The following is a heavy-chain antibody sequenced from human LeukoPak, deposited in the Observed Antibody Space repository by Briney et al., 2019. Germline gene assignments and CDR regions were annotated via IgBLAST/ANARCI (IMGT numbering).Heavy chain of an antibody. Sequence: GGSLRLSCAAYGFTFSNYGMHWVRQAPGKGLEWVSVISYDGSNKYYADSVKGRFTISRDNSKNTLYLQMNSLRAEDTAMYYCAKSSGSTALWGQGTLVTVSS. CDR2: ISYDGSNK. CDR1: GFTFSNYG. CDR3: AKSSGSTAL. D-gene: IGHD1-26*01. V-gene: IGHV3-30*18. J-gene: IGHJ4*02.